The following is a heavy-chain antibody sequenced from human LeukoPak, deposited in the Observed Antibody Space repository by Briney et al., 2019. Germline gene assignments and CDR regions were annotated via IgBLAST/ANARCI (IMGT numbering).Heavy chain of an antibody. V-gene: IGHV4-59*12. CDR1: GGSISSYY. CDR2: IYYSGST. D-gene: IGHD2-15*01. J-gene: IGHJ4*02. Sequence: PSETLSLTCTVSGGSISSYYWSWIRQPPGKGLEWIGYIYYSGSTNYNPSLKSRVTMSVDTSKNQFSLKLSSVTAADTAVYYCARANAQGRTLFDYWGQGTLVTVSS. CDR3: ARANAQGRTLFDY.